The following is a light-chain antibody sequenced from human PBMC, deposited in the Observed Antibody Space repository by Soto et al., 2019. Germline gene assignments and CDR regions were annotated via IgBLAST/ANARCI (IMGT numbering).Light chain of an antibody. CDR2: DAS. J-gene: IGKJ5*01. CDR3: QQRSNWPIT. CDR1: QSVSKY. Sequence: EIVLTQSPATLSLSPGERATLSCRTSQSVSKYFAWYQQKPGRAPRLLIYDASSRATGITARFIGSGSGTDFTLTISSLEPEDFAIYYCQQRSNWPITFGQATRLEIK. V-gene: IGKV3-11*01.